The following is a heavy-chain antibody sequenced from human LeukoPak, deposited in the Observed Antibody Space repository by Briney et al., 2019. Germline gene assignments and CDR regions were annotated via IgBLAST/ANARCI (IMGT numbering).Heavy chain of an antibody. D-gene: IGHD6-19*01. V-gene: IGHV4-39*01. CDR3: ATGSGWYVPLDY. Sequence: SETLSLTCTVSSGSISSSRYYWSWIRQPPGKGQEWIGSIYYSGSTYYNPSLKSRVTISVDTSKNQFSLKLSSATAADTAVYYCATGSGWYVPLDYWGQGTLVTVSS. CDR2: IYYSGST. J-gene: IGHJ4*02. CDR1: SGSISSSRYY.